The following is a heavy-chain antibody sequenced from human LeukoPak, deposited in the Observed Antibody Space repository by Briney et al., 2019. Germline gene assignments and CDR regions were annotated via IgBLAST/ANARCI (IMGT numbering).Heavy chain of an antibody. CDR1: GFTFSSYW. V-gene: IGHV3-74*01. CDR2: INSDGSST. J-gene: IGHJ3*02. Sequence: PGGSLRLSCAASGFTFSSYWMHWVRQAPGEGRVGVSRINSDGSSTSYADSVKGRFTSSRDNAKNTLYLQMNSLRAEDTAVYYCARGSYFGVRGGSAFDIWGQGTMVTVSS. D-gene: IGHD3-10*01. CDR3: ARGSYFGVRGGSAFDI.